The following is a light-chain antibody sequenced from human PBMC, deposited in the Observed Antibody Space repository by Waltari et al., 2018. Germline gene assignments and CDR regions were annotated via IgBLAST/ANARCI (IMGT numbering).Light chain of an antibody. CDR1: SSTIGVYNY. J-gene: IGLJ3*02. CDR3: SSYTASSTWV. Sequence: QSALTQPASVSGSPGQSISISCTGTSSTIGVYNYVSWFQQYPGKAPKLMIYEVTNRPSGVSDRFSGSKSDNTASLTISGLQAEDEADYYCSSYTASSTWVFGGGTKLSVL. CDR2: EVT. V-gene: IGLV2-14*01.